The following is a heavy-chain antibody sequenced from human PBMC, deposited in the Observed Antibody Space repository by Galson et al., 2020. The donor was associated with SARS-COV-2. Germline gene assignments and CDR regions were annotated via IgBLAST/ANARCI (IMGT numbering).Heavy chain of an antibody. CDR2: ISYDGSNK. CDR3: AKGRDRLRSTIFGVVIIDPVDY. Sequence: TGGSLRLSCAASGFTFSSYGMHWVRQAPGKGLEWVAVISYDGSNKYYADSVKGRFTISRDNSKNTLYLQMNSLRAEDTAVYYCAKGRDRLRSTIFGVVIIDPVDYWGQGTLVTVSS. CDR1: GFTFSSYG. V-gene: IGHV3-30*18. D-gene: IGHD3-3*01. J-gene: IGHJ4*02.